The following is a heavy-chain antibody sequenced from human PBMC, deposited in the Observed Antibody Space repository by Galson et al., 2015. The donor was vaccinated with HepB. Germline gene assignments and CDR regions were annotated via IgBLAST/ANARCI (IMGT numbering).Heavy chain of an antibody. V-gene: IGHV1-18*01. J-gene: IGHJ5*02. CDR2: ISAYNGNT. Sequence: QSGAEVKKPGASVKVSCKASGYTFTSYGISWVRQAPGQGLEWMGWISAYNGNTNYAQKLQGRVTMTTDTSTSTAYMELRSLRSDDTAVYYCARPYYYDSSGYLLHNWFDPWGQGTLVTVSS. CDR1: GYTFTSYG. D-gene: IGHD3-22*01. CDR3: ARPYYYDSSGYLLHNWFDP.